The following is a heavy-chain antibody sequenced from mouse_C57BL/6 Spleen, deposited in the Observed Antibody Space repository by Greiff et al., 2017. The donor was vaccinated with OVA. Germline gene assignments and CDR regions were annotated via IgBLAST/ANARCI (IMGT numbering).Heavy chain of an antibody. CDR1: GYTFTDYY. CDR2: INPNNGGT. Sequence: EVQLQQSGPELVKPGASVKISCKASGYTFTDYYMNWVKQSHGKSLEWIGDINPNNGGTSYNQKFKGKATLTVDKSSSTAYMELRSLTSEDSAVYYCASLGFDYWGKGTTLTVSS. CDR3: ASLGFDY. V-gene: IGHV1-26*01. J-gene: IGHJ2*01.